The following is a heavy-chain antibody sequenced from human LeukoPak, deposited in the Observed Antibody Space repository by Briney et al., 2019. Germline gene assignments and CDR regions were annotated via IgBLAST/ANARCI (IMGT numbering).Heavy chain of an antibody. CDR2: IYYSGST. V-gene: IGHV4-59*01. CDR1: GGSISSYY. Sequence: PSETLSLTCTVSGGSISSYYWSWIRQPPGKGLEWIGYIYYSGSTNSNPSFKSRVTISVDTSKNQFSLKLSSVTAADTAVYYCARHYCYDRSGLFHYWGQGTLVTVSS. CDR3: ARHYCYDRSGLFHY. D-gene: IGHD3-22*01. J-gene: IGHJ4*02.